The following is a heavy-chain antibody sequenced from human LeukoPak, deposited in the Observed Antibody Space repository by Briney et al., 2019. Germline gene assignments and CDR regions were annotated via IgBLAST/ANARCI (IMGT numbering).Heavy chain of an antibody. CDR1: GGSISSYY. CDR2: FYHGGST. J-gene: IGHJ3*02. V-gene: IGHV4-59*01. CDR3: ARDPGGDAFDI. Sequence: SETLSLTCTVSGGSISSYYWSWIRQPPGKGLEWIGTFYHGGSTYYNPSLKSRVTISVDTSKNQFSLNLTSVTAADTAVYYCARDPGGDAFDIWGQGTMVTVSS.